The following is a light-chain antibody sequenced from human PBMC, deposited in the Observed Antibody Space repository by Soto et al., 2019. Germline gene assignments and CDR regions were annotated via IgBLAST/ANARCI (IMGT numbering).Light chain of an antibody. V-gene: IGKV1-39*01. CDR3: QQSYSTPLT. CDR2: AAS. Sequence: DIQMTQSPSSLSASVGDRVTITCRASQSISSYLSWYQQKPGKAPKLLIYAASSLQSGVPSRFSGSGSGTDLTLTISSLQPQDFVTYYCQQSYSTPLTFGPGTKVYIK. J-gene: IGKJ3*01. CDR1: QSISSY.